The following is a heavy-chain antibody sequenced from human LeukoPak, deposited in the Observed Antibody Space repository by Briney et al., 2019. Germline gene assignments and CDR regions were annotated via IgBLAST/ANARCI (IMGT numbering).Heavy chain of an antibody. D-gene: IGHD3-9*01. CDR1: GGTFSSYA. Sequence: GASVKVSCKASGGTFSSYAISWVRQAPGQGLEWMGRIIPILGIANYAQKFQGRVAITADKSTSTAYMELSSLRSEDTAVYYCAGGDDILTGSFDYWGQGTLVTVSS. J-gene: IGHJ4*02. CDR2: IIPILGIA. CDR3: AGGDDILTGSFDY. V-gene: IGHV1-69*04.